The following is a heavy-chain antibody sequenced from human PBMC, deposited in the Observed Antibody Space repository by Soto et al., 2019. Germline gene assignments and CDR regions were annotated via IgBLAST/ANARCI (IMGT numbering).Heavy chain of an antibody. CDR2: IYYSGST. D-gene: IGHD1-26*01. Sequence: TSETLSLTCTVSGGSISSYYWSWIRQPPGKGLEWIGYIYYSGSTNYNPSLKSRVTISVETSKNQFSLKLSSVTAADTAVYYCARVRGSYYVFDYWGQGTLVTVSS. CDR1: GGSISSYY. V-gene: IGHV4-59*01. CDR3: ARVRGSYYVFDY. J-gene: IGHJ4*02.